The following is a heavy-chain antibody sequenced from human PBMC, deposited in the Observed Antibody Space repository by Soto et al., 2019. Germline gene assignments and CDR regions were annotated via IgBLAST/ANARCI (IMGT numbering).Heavy chain of an antibody. D-gene: IGHD1-26*01. CDR3: ARVIWRIAPVGNDL. V-gene: IGHV3-23*01. Sequence: EVQLLESGGGFVQPRGSLRLSCAASGFTFTSYAMSWVRQTPGRGLEWVSSITGTGGTTNYGDSVKGRFTISRDNSKSTLYLQMDSLRAEDTAVYYCARVIWRIAPVGNDLWGQGTLVSVSS. J-gene: IGHJ5*02. CDR2: ITGTGGTT. CDR1: GFTFTSYA.